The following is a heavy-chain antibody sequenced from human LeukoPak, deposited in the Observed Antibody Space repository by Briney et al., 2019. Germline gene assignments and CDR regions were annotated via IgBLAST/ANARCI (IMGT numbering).Heavy chain of an antibody. D-gene: IGHD5-12*01. CDR1: GGSFSGYY. CDR3: ARRQGGIVATNYYYMDV. CDR2: INHSGST. J-gene: IGHJ6*03. V-gene: IGHV4-34*01. Sequence: SETLSLTCAVYGGSFSGYYWSWIRQSPGKGLEWIGEINHSGSTNYNSSLKSRVTISVDTSKNQFSLKLSSVTAADTAVYYCARRQGGIVATNYYYMDVWGKGATVTVSS.